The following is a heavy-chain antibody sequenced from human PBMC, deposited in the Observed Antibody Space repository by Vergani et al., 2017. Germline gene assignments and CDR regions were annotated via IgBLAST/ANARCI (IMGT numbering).Heavy chain of an antibody. Sequence: VQLQQWGAGLLKPSETLSLTCAVYGGSFSGYYWSWIRQPPGKGLEWVSSIGISGDSTYYADSVKGRFTISRDNSKNMLYLQMNSLRADDTAVYYCAKAVVVEYEYTWFDPWGQGTLVTVSS. V-gene: IGHV3-23*01. CDR3: AKAVVVEYEYTWFDP. CDR1: GGSFSGYY. D-gene: IGHD2-15*01. J-gene: IGHJ5*02. CDR2: IGISGDST.